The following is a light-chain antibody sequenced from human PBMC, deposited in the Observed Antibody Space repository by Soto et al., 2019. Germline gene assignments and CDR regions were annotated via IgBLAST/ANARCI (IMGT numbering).Light chain of an antibody. CDR3: QQSFTTLT. J-gene: IGKJ3*01. CDR1: QSIRTF. V-gene: IGKV1-39*01. CDR2: AAS. Sequence: DIQMTQYPSSLSASVGDRVNITCRASQSIRTFLNWYQQRPGKVPKLLIYAASSLQSGVPSRFSGSGSGTDFTLTISSLQPDDFATYYFQQSFTTLTFGPGTKVD.